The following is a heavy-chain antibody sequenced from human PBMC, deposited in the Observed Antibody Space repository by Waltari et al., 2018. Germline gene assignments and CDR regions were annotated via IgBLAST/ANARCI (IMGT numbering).Heavy chain of an antibody. J-gene: IGHJ4*02. V-gene: IGHV3-21*01. CDR3: ASRYYDSSGYLLFDY. Sequence: EVQLVESGGGLVKPGGSLRLSCAASGFTFSSYSMNWVRQAPGKGLEWVASISSSSSYIYYADSVKGRFTISRDNAKNSLYLQMNSLRAEDTAVYYCASRYYDSSGYLLFDYWGQGTLVTVSS. D-gene: IGHD3-22*01. CDR1: GFTFSSYS. CDR2: ISSSSSYI.